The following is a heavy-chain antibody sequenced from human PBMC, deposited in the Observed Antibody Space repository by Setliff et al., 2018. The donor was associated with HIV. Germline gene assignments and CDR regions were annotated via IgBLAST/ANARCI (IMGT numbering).Heavy chain of an antibody. CDR2: INHSGST. D-gene: IGHD3-22*01. Sequence: PSETLSLTCAVYGGSFSGYYWSWIRQPPGKGLEWIGEINHSGSTNYNPSLKSRVTISVDTSKNQFSLKLSSVTAADTAVYYCARTIYYYDSSGYWFDPWGQGTLVTVSS. V-gene: IGHV4-34*01. CDR3: ARTIYYYDSSGYWFDP. CDR1: GGSFSGYY. J-gene: IGHJ5*02.